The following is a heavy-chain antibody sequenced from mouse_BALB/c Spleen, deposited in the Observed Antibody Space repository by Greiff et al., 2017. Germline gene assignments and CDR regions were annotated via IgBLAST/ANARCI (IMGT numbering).Heavy chain of an antibody. J-gene: IGHJ1*01. CDR2: ISSGSSTI. D-gene: IGHD1-1*01. Sequence: EVKLVESGGGLVQPGGSRKLSCAASGFTFSSFGMHWVRQAPEKGLEWVAYISSGSSTIYYADTVKGRFTISRDNPKNTLFLQMTSLRSEDTAMYYCARSGYGSSSWYFDVWGAGTTVTVSS. V-gene: IGHV5-17*02. CDR3: ARSGYGSSSWYFDV. CDR1: GFTFSSFG.